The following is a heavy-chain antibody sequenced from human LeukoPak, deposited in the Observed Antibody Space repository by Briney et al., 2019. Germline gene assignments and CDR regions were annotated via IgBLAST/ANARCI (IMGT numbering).Heavy chain of an antibody. CDR2: ISTSGTSI. V-gene: IGHV3-48*02. CDR3: VREGSGSFSA. J-gene: IGHJ5*02. D-gene: IGHD1-26*01. CDR1: GFTFSAYA. Sequence: PGGSLRLSCEASGFTFSAYAMTWVRQAPGKGLEWLSYISTSGTSIYYTDSVKGRFTISRDNAKNSLYLDMNSLRDEDTAIYYCVREGSGSFSAWGQGTLVTVS.